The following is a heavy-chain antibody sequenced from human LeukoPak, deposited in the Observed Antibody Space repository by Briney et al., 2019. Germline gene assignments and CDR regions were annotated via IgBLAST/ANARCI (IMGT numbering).Heavy chain of an antibody. CDR1: GYSFTSYW. CDR2: IYPGDSDT. D-gene: IGHD6-13*01. CDR3: ARASIAAAGTPYYFDY. V-gene: IGHV5-51*01. J-gene: IGHJ4*02. Sequence: HGESLKISCKGSGYSFTSYWIGWVRQMPGKGLEWMGIIYPGDSDTRYSPSFQGQVTISADKSISTAYLQWSSLKASDTAMYYCARASIAAAGTPYYFDYWGQGTLVPVSP.